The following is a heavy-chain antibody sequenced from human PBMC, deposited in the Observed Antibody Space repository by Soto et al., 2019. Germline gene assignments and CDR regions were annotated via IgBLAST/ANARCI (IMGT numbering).Heavy chain of an antibody. CDR3: AKTAEAVAGNVYDY. V-gene: IGHV3-23*01. D-gene: IGHD6-19*01. Sequence: GGSLRLSCAASGFTFSHYAMGWVRQAPGKGLEWVSAIGGGGGRPNYADSVKGRFTISRDNSKNTLYLQMNSLRAEDTALYYCAKTAEAVAGNVYDYWGQGTLVTVSS. J-gene: IGHJ4*02. CDR2: IGGGGGRP. CDR1: GFTFSHYA.